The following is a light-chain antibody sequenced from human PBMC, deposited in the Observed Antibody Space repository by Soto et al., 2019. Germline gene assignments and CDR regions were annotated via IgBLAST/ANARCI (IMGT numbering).Light chain of an antibody. J-gene: IGLJ1*01. Sequence: QSALTQPASVSGSPGQSITISCTGGSSDIGGYNYVSWFQQHPGKAPKLMIYEVTNRPSGVSNRFSGSKSGSTASLTISGLQAKDEADYYCSSYTSSNTLVFGTGTKVTVL. CDR1: SSDIGGYNY. CDR2: EVT. CDR3: SSYTSSNTLV. V-gene: IGLV2-14*01.